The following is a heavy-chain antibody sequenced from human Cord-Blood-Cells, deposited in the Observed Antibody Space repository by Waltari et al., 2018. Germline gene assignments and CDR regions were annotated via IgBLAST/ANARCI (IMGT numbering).Heavy chain of an antibody. CDR3: ARGDMFCSSTSCLDY. CDR1: GGSFSGYY. Sequence: QVQLQQWGAGLLKPSETLSLTCAVYGGSFSGYYWSWIRQPPGKGLEWIGESNHRGSTNDIPSRKSRVTISVDTSKNQFSLKLSSVTAADTAVYYCARGDMFCSSTSCLDYWGQGTLVTVSS. V-gene: IGHV4-34*01. CDR2: SNHRGST. J-gene: IGHJ4*02. D-gene: IGHD2-2*01.